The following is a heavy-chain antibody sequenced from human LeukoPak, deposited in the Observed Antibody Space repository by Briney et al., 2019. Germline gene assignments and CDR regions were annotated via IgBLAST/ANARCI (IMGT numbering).Heavy chain of an antibody. Sequence: ASVKVSCKASGYTFTSYDINWVRQATGQGLEWMGGMNPNSGNTGYAQKFQGRVTMTRNTSISTAYMELSSLRSEDTAVYYRARVRRYYGSGSYYEDYWGQGSLVGVRS. J-gene: IGHJ4*02. CDR3: ARVRRYYGSGSYYEDY. V-gene: IGHV1-8*01. CDR1: GYTFTSYD. CDR2: MNPNSGNT. D-gene: IGHD3-10*01.